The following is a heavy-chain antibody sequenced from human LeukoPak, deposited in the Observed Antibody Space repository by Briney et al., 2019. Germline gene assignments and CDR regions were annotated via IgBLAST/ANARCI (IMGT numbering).Heavy chain of an antibody. V-gene: IGHV4-4*02. Sequence: PSETLSLTCAVSGGSISSSNWWSWVRQPPGKGLEWIGEIYHSGSTNYNPSLKSRVTISVDKSKNQFSLKLSSVTAADTAVYYCARRGYCSGGSCLYYFDYWGQGTLVTVSS. CDR1: GGSISSSNW. J-gene: IGHJ4*02. D-gene: IGHD2-15*01. CDR2: IYHSGST. CDR3: ARRGYCSGGSCLYYFDY.